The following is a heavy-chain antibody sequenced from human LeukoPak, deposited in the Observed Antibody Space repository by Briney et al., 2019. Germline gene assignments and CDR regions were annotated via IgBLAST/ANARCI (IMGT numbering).Heavy chain of an antibody. Sequence: GASVKVSCKASGYTFTAYYMHWVRQAPGQGLEWMGWINPNTGDTNSAERFQGRVTMTRDSSISTAYLELSRLTSDDTAVYYCARGYGGSYYVDYDYGMDVWGQGTTVTVSS. D-gene: IGHD1-26*01. V-gene: IGHV1-2*02. CDR2: INPNTGDT. CDR3: ARGYGGSYYVDYDYGMDV. J-gene: IGHJ6*02. CDR1: GYTFTAYY.